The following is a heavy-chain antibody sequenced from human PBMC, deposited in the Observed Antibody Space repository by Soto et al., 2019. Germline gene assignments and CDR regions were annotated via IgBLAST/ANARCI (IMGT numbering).Heavy chain of an antibody. CDR2: INHRGYT. CDR3: ARVDIVTTNWFDP. V-gene: IGHV4-34*01. CDR1: GGSFSGYY. Sequence: QVQLQQWGAGLLKPSETLSLTCAVYGGSFSGYYWSWIRQPPGKGLEWIGEINHRGYTTYNPSLKSRVTISVDTSNNQFSLKLSSVTAADTAVYYCARVDIVTTNWFDPWCQGTPVTVSS. D-gene: IGHD5-12*01. J-gene: IGHJ5*02.